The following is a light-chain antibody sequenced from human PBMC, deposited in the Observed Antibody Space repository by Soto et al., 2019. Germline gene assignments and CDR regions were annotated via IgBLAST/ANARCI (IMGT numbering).Light chain of an antibody. J-gene: IGKJ1*01. Sequence: IQMTQSPSTLSASVGDRVTITCRASENVERWLSWYQQKPGKAPKLLLYDVSSLESGVPSRFSGSGSGTEFILTLNGLQPDDFATYFCQQFKSATWPFAQGTKVDI. V-gene: IGKV1-5*01. CDR3: QQFKSATWP. CDR1: ENVERW. CDR2: DVS.